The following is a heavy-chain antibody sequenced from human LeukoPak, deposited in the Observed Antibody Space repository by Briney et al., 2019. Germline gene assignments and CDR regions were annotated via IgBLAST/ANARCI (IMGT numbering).Heavy chain of an antibody. CDR3: ARALYCSSTSCYTAGLLPSLAGAFDI. J-gene: IGHJ3*02. Sequence: GGSLRLSCAASGFIFNNYGLIWVRQAPGKGLEWVSAISNDGGGTQYADFVEGRFTISRDNSKNTLFLQMSSLRAEDTALYYCARALYCSSTSCYTAGLLPSLAGAFDIWGQGTMVTVSS. CDR2: ISNDGGGT. D-gene: IGHD2-2*02. CDR1: GFIFNNYG. V-gene: IGHV3-23*01.